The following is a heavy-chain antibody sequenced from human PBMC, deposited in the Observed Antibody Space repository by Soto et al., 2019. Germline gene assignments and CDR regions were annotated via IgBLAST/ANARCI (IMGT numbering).Heavy chain of an antibody. CDR1: GYIFTSYD. V-gene: IGHV1-8*01. J-gene: IGHJ3*02. CDR3: VRPLRPSGAWSYRLYAFDI. D-gene: IGHD2-15*01. Sequence: QVPLVQSGAEVRKPGASVKVSCKASGYIFTSYDINWVRQATGQGLEWMGWMNPNTGETGHAQKFQGRVTMTGATSTSTAYMELRSLTSDDTAVYYCVRPLRPSGAWSYRLYAFDIWGQGTMVTVSS. CDR2: MNPNTGET.